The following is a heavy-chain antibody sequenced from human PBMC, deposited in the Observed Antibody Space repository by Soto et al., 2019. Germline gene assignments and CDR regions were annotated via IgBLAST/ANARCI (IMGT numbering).Heavy chain of an antibody. CDR3: SRGHILAYCSSSSCYGIDY. CDR1: GYTFTSYA. Sequence: QVQLVQSGAEVKKPGASVKVSCKASGYTFTSYAMHWVRQAPGQRLEWMGWINAGNGNTKYSQKFQGRVTITRDPSGSTAYMELSRLRSEDTALYYWSRGHILAYCSSSSCYGIDYWGQGTLVTVSS. CDR2: INAGNGNT. V-gene: IGHV1-3*01. D-gene: IGHD2-2*01. J-gene: IGHJ4*02.